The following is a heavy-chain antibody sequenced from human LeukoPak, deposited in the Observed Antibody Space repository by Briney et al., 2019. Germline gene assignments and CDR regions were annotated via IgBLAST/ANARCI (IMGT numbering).Heavy chain of an antibody. CDR1: GFTVSSNY. CDR2: IYSGGST. J-gene: IGHJ4*02. Sequence: GGSLRLSCAASGFTVSSNYMSWVRQAPGEGLGWVSVIYSGGSTYYADSVKGRFTISRDNSKNTLYLQMNSLGAEDTAVYYCARGTYYDSSGASWGYWGQGTLVTVSS. V-gene: IGHV3-53*01. CDR3: ARGTYYDSSGASWGY. D-gene: IGHD3-22*01.